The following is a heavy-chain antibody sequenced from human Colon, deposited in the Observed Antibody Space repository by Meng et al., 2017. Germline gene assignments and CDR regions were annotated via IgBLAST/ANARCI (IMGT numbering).Heavy chain of an antibody. J-gene: IGHJ4*02. CDR2: IVVGSAST. D-gene: IGHD4-17*01. Sequence: SVKVSCKTSGFTFSSSGVQWVRQGRGQRLEWIGWIVVGSASTTYAQKFQERVTITRDMSTSTAYLELSSLRSEDTAVYYCAADAYGKEEDYDYWGQGTLVTVSS. CDR3: AADAYGKEEDYDY. CDR1: GFTFSSSG. V-gene: IGHV1-58*01.